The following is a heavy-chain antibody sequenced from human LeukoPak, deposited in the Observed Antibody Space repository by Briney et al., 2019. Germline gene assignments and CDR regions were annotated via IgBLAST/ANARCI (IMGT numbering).Heavy chain of an antibody. J-gene: IGHJ4*02. CDR2: VQISENN. D-gene: IGHD6-13*01. V-gene: IGHV4-4*07. CDR3: ARESVAAGTRWFDY. CDR1: GGYISDYF. Sequence: SETLSLTCTVFGGYISDYFWTWIRRSAGKGLEWIGRVQISENNNYNPSLRSRVTLSLDTSKNQFSLQLTSVTAADTAIYYCARESVAAGTRWFDYWGQGTLVTVSS.